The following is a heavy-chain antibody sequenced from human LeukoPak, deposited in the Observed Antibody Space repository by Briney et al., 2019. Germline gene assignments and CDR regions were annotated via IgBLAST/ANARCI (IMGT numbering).Heavy chain of an antibody. D-gene: IGHD3-22*01. CDR3: ARDGGSGSDLDY. V-gene: IGHV3-74*01. J-gene: IGHJ4*02. Sequence: GGSLRLSCAASGFIFSNYVMSWVRQAPGKGLVWVSRIKSDGSSTNYADSVKGRVTISRDNAKNSLYLQMNSLRAEDTAVYYCARDGGSGSDLDYWGQGTLVTVSS. CDR2: IKSDGSST. CDR1: GFIFSNYV.